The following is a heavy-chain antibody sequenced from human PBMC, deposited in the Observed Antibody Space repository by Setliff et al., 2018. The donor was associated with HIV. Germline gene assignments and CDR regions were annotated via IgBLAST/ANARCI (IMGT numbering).Heavy chain of an antibody. D-gene: IGHD2-2*01. CDR2: INHSGST. CDR3: AVTDIVVVPAAMREYYFDY. CDR1: GVSFSGYY. V-gene: IGHV4-34*01. Sequence: NPSETLSLTCAVYGVSFSGYYWSWIRQPPGKGLEWIGEINHSGSTNYNPSLKSRVTISVDTSKNQFSLKLSSVTAADTAVYYCAVTDIVVVPAAMREYYFDYWGQGTLVTVSS. J-gene: IGHJ4*02.